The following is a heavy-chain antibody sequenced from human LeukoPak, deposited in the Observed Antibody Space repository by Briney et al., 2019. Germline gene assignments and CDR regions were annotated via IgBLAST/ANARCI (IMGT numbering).Heavy chain of an antibody. CDR3: ARRFLEWLLPYSRWFDP. CDR1: GGSFSGYY. CDR2: INHSGST. Sequence: SETLSLTCAVYGGSFSGYYWSWIRQPPGKGLEWVGEINHSGSTYYNPSLKSRVTISVDTSKNQFSLKLSSVTAADTAVYYCARRFLEWLLPYSRWFDPWGQGTLVTVSS. D-gene: IGHD3-3*01. J-gene: IGHJ5*02. V-gene: IGHV4-34*01.